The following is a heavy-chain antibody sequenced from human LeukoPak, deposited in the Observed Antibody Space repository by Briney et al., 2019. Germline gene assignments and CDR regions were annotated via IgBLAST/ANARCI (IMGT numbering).Heavy chain of an antibody. D-gene: IGHD3-22*01. J-gene: IGHJ4*02. CDR2: VSYDGSNK. V-gene: IGHV3-30-3*02. CDR3: AKIYSSGYDFDY. Sequence: GGSLRLSCAASGFTFTNYVIHWVRQAPGKGLEWVAVVSYDGSNKYYADSVKGRFTISRDNSKNTLYLQMNSLRAEDTAVYYCAKIYSSGYDFDYWGQGTLVTVSS. CDR1: GFTFTNYV.